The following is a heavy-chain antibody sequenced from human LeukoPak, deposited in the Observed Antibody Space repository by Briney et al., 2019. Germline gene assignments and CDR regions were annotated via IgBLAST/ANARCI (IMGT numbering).Heavy chain of an antibody. D-gene: IGHD6-13*01. V-gene: IGHV3-74*01. CDR2: INSDGGTT. CDR3: ARDPGKAAAGGS. CDR1: GFTFGTYW. Sequence: GGSLRLSCGASGFTFGTYWMHWVRQAPGKGLVWVSGINSDGGTTTYADSVKGRFTISRDNAKNSLYLQMNSLRAEDTAVYYCARDPGKAAAGGSWGQGTLVTVSS. J-gene: IGHJ4*02.